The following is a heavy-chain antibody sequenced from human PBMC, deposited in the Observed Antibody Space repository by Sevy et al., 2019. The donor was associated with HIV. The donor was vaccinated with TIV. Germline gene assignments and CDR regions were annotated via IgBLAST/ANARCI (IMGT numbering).Heavy chain of an antibody. Sequence: SETLSPTCTVSGGSVSSGGYYWSWIRQHPGKGLEWIGYIYYSGTSVSTDYNPSLKSRLTISVDTSNNQFSLKLSSVTVADTAVYYCARDSSYYRSGIYPWGQGTLVTVSS. D-gene: IGHD3-10*01. CDR3: ARDSSYYRSGIYP. CDR1: GGSVSSGGYY. CDR2: IYYSGTSVST. J-gene: IGHJ5*02. V-gene: IGHV4-31*03.